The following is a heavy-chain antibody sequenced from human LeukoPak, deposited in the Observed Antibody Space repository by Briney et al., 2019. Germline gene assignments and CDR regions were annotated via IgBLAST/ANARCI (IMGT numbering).Heavy chain of an antibody. CDR2: TSAYNGNT. D-gene: IGHD4-23*01. Sequence: ASVKVSCKASGYTFTSYGISWVRQAPGQGLEWMGWTSAYNGNTIYAQKLQGRVTMTTDTSTSTAYMELRSLRSDDTAVYYCARDHDYGGSGGYWGQGTLVTVSS. CDR1: GYTFTSYG. CDR3: ARDHDYGGSGGY. J-gene: IGHJ4*02. V-gene: IGHV1-18*01.